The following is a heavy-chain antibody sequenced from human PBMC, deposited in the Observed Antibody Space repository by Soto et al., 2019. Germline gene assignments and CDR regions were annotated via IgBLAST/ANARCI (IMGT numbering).Heavy chain of an antibody. CDR3: ASYGGDSGGYEYLQH. J-gene: IGHJ1*01. Sequence: GGSLRLSCAASGFTFSNYGMNWVRQAPGKGLEWVSALTGSGRTTYYADSVKGRFTISRDNSKNTLYLKINSLRAEDTALYYCASYGGDSGGYEYLQHWGQGTLVTVSS. V-gene: IGHV3-23*01. CDR2: LTGSGRTT. CDR1: GFTFSNYG. D-gene: IGHD2-21*02.